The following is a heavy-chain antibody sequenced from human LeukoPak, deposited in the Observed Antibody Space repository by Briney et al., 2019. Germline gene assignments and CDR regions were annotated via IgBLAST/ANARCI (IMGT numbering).Heavy chain of an antibody. Sequence: TGGSLRLFCAASGFSFSMYWMHWVRQTQGKGLVWVSRIDTDGSYTNYADPVKGRFAISRDNAKNTLYLQMNSLRVEDTAVYYCARASGSSDSAGYQDYWGQGSLVTVSS. CDR3: ARASGSSDSAGYQDY. CDR2: IDTDGSYT. D-gene: IGHD3-22*01. V-gene: IGHV3-74*01. CDR1: GFSFSMYW. J-gene: IGHJ4*02.